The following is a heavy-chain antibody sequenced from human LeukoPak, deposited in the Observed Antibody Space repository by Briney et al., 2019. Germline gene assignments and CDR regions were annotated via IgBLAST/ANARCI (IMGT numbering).Heavy chain of an antibody. CDR1: GYTFTSYA. D-gene: IGHD3-3*01. CDR2: INAGNGNT. J-gene: IGHJ6*02. Sequence: ASVKVSCKASGYTFTSYAMHWVRQAPGQRLEWVGWINAGNGNTKYSQKFQGRVAITRDTSASTAYMELSSLRSEDTAVYYCARLRNYDFWSGYPPNYGMDVWGQGTTVTVSS. V-gene: IGHV1-3*01. CDR3: ARLRNYDFWSGYPPNYGMDV.